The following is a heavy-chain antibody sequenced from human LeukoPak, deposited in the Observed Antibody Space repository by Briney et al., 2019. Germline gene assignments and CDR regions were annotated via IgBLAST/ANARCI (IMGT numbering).Heavy chain of an antibody. V-gene: IGHV3-23*01. D-gene: IGHD3-10*01. Sequence: GGSLRLSCAASGFIFSNYAMTWVRQAPGKGLEWVSILGGLSESVYYPDSVKGRFTVSRDNSKDTLYLEINSLRGEDTATYYCARRWLGDPYGMDVWGQGTTVTVSS. CDR3: ARRWLGDPYGMDV. CDR1: GFIFSNYA. CDR2: LGGLSESV. J-gene: IGHJ6*02.